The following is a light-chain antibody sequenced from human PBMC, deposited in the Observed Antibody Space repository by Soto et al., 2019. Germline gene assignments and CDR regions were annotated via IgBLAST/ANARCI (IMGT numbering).Light chain of an antibody. CDR1: SSDVGGYNY. CDR2: EVS. CDR3: SSFTSINTWV. Sequence: QSVLTQPASVSGSPGQSITISCTGTSSDVGGYNYVSWYQQHPGKAPKLMIYEVSNRPSGVSNRFFGSKSGNTASLTISGLQTEDEADYYFSSFTSINTWVFGGGTKLTVL. J-gene: IGLJ3*02. V-gene: IGLV2-14*01.